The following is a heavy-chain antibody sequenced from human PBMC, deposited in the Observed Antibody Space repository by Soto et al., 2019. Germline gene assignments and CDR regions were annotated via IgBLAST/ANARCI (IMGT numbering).Heavy chain of an antibody. Sequence: PGGSLRLSCAASGLTFSNYEMTWVRQAPGKGLEWVSYITTTGSTKYYADSVKGRFTISRDNAKKSVYPQMNSLRAEDTAVYYCASGIVHDYWGQGTLVTVSS. V-gene: IGHV3-48*03. CDR3: ASGIVHDY. D-gene: IGHD1-26*01. CDR2: ITTTGSTK. J-gene: IGHJ4*02. CDR1: GLTFSNYE.